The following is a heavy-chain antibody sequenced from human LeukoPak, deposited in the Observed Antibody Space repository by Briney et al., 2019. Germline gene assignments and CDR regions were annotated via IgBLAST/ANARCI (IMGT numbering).Heavy chain of an antibody. Sequence: GGSLRLSCAASGFTFNNYAINWVRQAPGRGLEWVSSISGGGETTYYADSAKGRFTISRDNSQNTLYLQMNSLRAEDTAVYYCARDYADYVGYFFFDYWGQGTLVTVSS. J-gene: IGHJ4*02. CDR3: ARDYADYVGYFFFDY. V-gene: IGHV3-23*01. CDR1: GFTFNNYA. D-gene: IGHD4-17*01. CDR2: ISGGGETT.